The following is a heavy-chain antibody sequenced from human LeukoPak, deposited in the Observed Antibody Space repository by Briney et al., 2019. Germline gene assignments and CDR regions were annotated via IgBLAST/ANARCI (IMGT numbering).Heavy chain of an antibody. CDR3: VRDPDALDF. Sequence: GGSLRLSCAASGFTFSTYGVYWVRKAPGKGLEWVSSNSGGSSYYADSVKGRFTISRDNSKNTLYLQMNSLRAEDTAVYYCVRDPDALDFWGRGTQVIVSS. V-gene: IGHV3-23*01. J-gene: IGHJ4*02. D-gene: IGHD2-2*01. CDR2: NSGGSS. CDR1: GFTFSTYG.